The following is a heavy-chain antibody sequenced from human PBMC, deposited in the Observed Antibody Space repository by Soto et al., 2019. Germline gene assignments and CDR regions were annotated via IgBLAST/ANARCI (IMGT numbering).Heavy chain of an antibody. J-gene: IGHJ5*02. CDR3: ARHNNYGDYVHWFDP. V-gene: IGHV4-39*01. CDR1: GGSISSSSYY. Sequence: PSETLSLTCTVSGGSISSSSYYWGWIRQPPGKGLEWIGSIYYSGSTYYNPSLKSRVTISVDTSKNQFSLKLSSVTAADTAVYYCARHNNYGDYVHWFDPWGQGTLVTVSS. CDR2: IYYSGST. D-gene: IGHD4-17*01.